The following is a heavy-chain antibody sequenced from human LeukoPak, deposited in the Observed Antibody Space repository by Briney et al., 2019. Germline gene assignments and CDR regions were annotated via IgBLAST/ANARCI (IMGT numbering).Heavy chain of an antibody. D-gene: IGHD5-12*01. V-gene: IGHV4-59*01. Sequence: SETLSLTCTVSGASISSYYWSWIRQPPGRGLEWIGYIFYSGSINYNPSLKSRLTISVDTSKNQFSLHLNSVTAADTAVYYCAGDKSGYAGFGYWGQGTLVTVLS. CDR2: IFYSGSI. CDR1: GASISSYY. CDR3: AGDKSGYAGFGY. J-gene: IGHJ4*02.